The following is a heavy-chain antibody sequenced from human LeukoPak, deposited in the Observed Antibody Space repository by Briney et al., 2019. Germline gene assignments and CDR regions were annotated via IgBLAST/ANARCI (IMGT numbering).Heavy chain of an antibody. CDR3: ATDAGHWFDP. Sequence: PGRSLRLSCAASGFTFSSYGMHWVRQAPGKGLEWVAVISYDGSNKYYADSVKGRFTISRDNSKNTLFLQMNSLRAEDTAVYYCATDAGHWFDPRGQGTLVTVSS. CDR2: ISYDGSNK. CDR1: GFTFSSYG. V-gene: IGHV3-30*03. J-gene: IGHJ5*02.